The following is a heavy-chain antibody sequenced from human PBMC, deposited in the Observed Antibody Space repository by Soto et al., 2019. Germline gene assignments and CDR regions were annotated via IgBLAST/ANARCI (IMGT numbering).Heavy chain of an antibody. CDR1: GFTFSSYS. Sequence: GGSLRLSCAASGFTFSSYSMNWVRQAPGKGLEWVSSISSSSSYIYYADSVKGRFTISRDNAKNSLYLQMNSLRAEDTAVYYCARRGGYDPAPFDYWGQGTLVTVSS. CDR3: ARRGGYDPAPFDY. D-gene: IGHD5-12*01. V-gene: IGHV3-21*01. CDR2: ISSSSSYI. J-gene: IGHJ4*02.